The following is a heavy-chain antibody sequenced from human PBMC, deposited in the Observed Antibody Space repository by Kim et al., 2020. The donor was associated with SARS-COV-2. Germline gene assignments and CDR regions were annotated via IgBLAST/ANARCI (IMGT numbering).Heavy chain of an antibody. CDR2: INSDGSRA. V-gene: IGHV3-74*01. CDR3: VREEVPAAINFYYGMDV. J-gene: IGHJ6*02. D-gene: IGHD2-2*01. CDR1: GYTFSSYW. Sequence: GGSLRLSCAASGYTFSSYWMHWVRQVPGKGLVWVSRINSDGSRASYADSVKGRFTISRDNAKNTVSLQMNSLRAEDTAVYYCVREEVPAAINFYYGMDVWGQGTTVTVS.